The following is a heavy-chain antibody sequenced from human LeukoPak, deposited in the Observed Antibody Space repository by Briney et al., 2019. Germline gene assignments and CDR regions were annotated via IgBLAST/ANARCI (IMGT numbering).Heavy chain of an antibody. CDR3: AKGGSSAWYYFDY. V-gene: IGHV3-30*02. Sequence: GGSLRLSCAASGFTFSNYDMHWVRQAPGKGLEWVAFIRYDGSNKYYADSVKGRFPISRDNSKNTLYLQMNSLRAEDTAVYYCAKGGSSAWYYFDYWGQGTLVTVSS. CDR2: IRYDGSNK. D-gene: IGHD6-19*01. CDR1: GFTFSNYD. J-gene: IGHJ4*02.